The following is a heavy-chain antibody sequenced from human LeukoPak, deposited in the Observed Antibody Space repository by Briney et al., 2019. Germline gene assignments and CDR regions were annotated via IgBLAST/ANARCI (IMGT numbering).Heavy chain of an antibody. CDR2: INPNSGGT. V-gene: IGHV1-2*02. J-gene: IGHJ3*02. D-gene: IGHD2/OR15-2a*01. CDR1: GYTFTGYY. Sequence: ASVTVSFKASGYTFTGYYMHWVRQAPGQGLEWMGWINPNSGGTNYAQKFQGRVTMTRDTSVSTAYMELSRLRSDDTAVYYCARGCIEYYDAFDIWGQGTMVTVSS. CDR3: ARGCIEYYDAFDI.